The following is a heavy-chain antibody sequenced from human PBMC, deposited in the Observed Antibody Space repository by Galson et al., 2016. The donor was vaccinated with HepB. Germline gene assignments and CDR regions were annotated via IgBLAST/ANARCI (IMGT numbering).Heavy chain of an antibody. CDR3: ASSYSDSSGYYCDS. D-gene: IGHD3-22*01. Sequence: SLRLSCAASGFSFKDYAMHWVRQTPGKGLEWVAVISYDGSDKFYEDSVKGRFTISRDNSKNTLYLQMNSLRVDDTAVYYCASSYSDSSGYYCDSWGQGTLVTVSS. CDR2: ISYDGSDK. J-gene: IGHJ4*02. V-gene: IGHV3-30*03. CDR1: GFSFKDYA.